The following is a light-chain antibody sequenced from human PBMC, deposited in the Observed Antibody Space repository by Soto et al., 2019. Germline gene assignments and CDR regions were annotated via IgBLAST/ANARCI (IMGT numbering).Light chain of an antibody. CDR2: GAS. J-gene: IGKJ4*01. CDR3: QQYGSTPT. V-gene: IGKV3-20*01. Sequence: ENVLTQSPGTLSLSPGARATLSCRASQSVSSNYLAWFQQKPGQTPRLLIYGASNRATGIPDRFSGSGSGTDFALTISRLEPEDFAVYYCQQYGSTPTFGGGTKVEI. CDR1: QSVSSNY.